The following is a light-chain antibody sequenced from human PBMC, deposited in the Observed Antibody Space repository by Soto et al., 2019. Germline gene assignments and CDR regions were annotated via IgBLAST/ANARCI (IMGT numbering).Light chain of an antibody. J-gene: IGKJ1*01. CDR3: QYYGSSPWT. CDR1: QSVSSNY. CDR2: SAF. Sequence: ESVLTQSPGTLSLSPGERGTLSCRASQSVSSNYLAWYQQKPGQAPRLLIYSAFSRATDIPDRFSGSGSGRDFTLNISRLEPEDFAVYYCQYYGSSPWTFGQGTKVEIK. V-gene: IGKV3-20*01.